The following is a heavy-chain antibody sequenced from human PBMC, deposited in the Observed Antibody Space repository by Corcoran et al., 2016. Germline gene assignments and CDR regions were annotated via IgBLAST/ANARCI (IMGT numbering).Heavy chain of an antibody. CDR3: GRQGRGGTTIRYYVDY. CDR1: GYSFTSYW. CDR2: IYPGDSDT. V-gene: IGHV5-51*01. D-gene: IGHD1-26*01. Sequence: EVQLVQSGAEVKKPGESLKISCKGSGYSFTSYWIGWVRQMPGKGLEWRGIIYPGDSDTRYSPSFQGQVTISADKSLSTADLQWSGKASDTAMYYCGRQGRGGTTIRYYVDYWGQGTLVTVSS. J-gene: IGHJ4*02.